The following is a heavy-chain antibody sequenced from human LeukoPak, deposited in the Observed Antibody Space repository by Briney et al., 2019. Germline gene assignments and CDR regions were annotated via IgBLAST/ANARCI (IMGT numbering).Heavy chain of an antibody. CDR2: IKQDGSEK. V-gene: IGHV3-7*01. CDR1: GFTFSSYW. J-gene: IGHJ6*03. CDR3: ARVAMRGFYYYYYYMDV. Sequence: GGSLRLSCAASGFTFSSYWMSWVRQAPGKGLEWVANIKQDGSEKYYVDSVKGRFTISRDNAKNSLYLQMNSLRAEDTAVYYCARVAMRGFYYYYYYMDVWGKGTMVTVSS. D-gene: IGHD3-16*01.